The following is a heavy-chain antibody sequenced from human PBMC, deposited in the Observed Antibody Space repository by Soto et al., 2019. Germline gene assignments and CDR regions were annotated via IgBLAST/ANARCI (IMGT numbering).Heavy chain of an antibody. CDR3: AKGLDTSDAFDI. CDR2: ISSSSTTI. V-gene: IGHV3-48*02. Sequence: EVQLVESGGGLVQPGGSLRLSCAASGFTFSSYSMNWVRQAPGKGLEWVSYISSSSTTIYYADSVKGRFTISRDNAKNSLYLQMNSLRDEDTAVYYCAKGLDTSDAFDIWGQGTMVTVSS. J-gene: IGHJ3*02. D-gene: IGHD5-18*01. CDR1: GFTFSSYS.